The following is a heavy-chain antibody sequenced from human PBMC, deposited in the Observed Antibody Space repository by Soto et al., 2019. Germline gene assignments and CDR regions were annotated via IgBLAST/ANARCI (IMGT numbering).Heavy chain of an antibody. CDR1: GFTFSSYA. CDR2: ISGSGGST. Sequence: WGSLRLSCAASGFTFSSYAMSWVRQAPGEGLEWVSAISGSGGSTYYADSVKGRFTISRDNSKNTLYLQMNSLRAEDTAVYYCAKDIITMIRPDAFDIWGQGTMVTVSS. J-gene: IGHJ3*02. CDR3: AKDIITMIRPDAFDI. V-gene: IGHV3-23*01. D-gene: IGHD3-10*01.